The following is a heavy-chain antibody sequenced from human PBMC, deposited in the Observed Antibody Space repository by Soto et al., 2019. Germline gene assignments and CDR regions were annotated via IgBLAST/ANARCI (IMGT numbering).Heavy chain of an antibody. CDR2: INPNSGDT. V-gene: IGHV1-2*02. D-gene: IGHD3-22*01. Sequence: ASVKVSCKASGSTFTGYYVHWVRQAPGQGLEWMGWINPNSGDTKYAQKFQGRVTMTRDMSISTAYMELRRLTSDDTAVYYCARVRTYYDSSGSLDYWGQGTLVTVSS. J-gene: IGHJ4*02. CDR3: ARVRTYYDSSGSLDY. CDR1: GSTFTGYY.